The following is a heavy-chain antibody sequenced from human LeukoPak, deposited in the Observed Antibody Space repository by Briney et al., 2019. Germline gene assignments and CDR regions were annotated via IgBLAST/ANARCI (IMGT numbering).Heavy chain of an antibody. CDR2: INSDGSST. D-gene: IGHD1-26*01. J-gene: IGHJ4*02. Sequence: GGSLRLSCAASGFTFSSYSMHWVRQAPGEGLVWVSRINSDGSSTSYADSVKGRFTISRDNAKNTLYLQMNSLRAEDTSVYYCARDRNTGSSYENLFEYWGQGSLVTVSS. V-gene: IGHV3-74*01. CDR3: ARDRNTGSSYENLFEY. CDR1: GFTFSSYS.